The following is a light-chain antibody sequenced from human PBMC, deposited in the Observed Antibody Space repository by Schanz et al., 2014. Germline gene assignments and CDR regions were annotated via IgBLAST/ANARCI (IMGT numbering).Light chain of an antibody. V-gene: IGLV1-40*01. CDR3: QSYDSTLRRV. CDR1: SSNIGTGYE. CDR2: HTD. Sequence: QSVLTQPPSVSGAPGQRVTISCTGSSSNIGTGYEVHWYQQPPGTPPKLLLYHTDNRPSGVPDRFSGSKSGTSASLAITGLQADDEAVYYCQSYDSTLRRVFGGGTKLTVL. J-gene: IGLJ2*01.